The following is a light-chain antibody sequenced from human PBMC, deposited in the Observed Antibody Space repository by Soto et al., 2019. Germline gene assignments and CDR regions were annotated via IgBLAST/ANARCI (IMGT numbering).Light chain of an antibody. CDR1: QSITNY. CDR2: AIS. Sequence: DIQMTQSPSSLSASVGDRVTIPCRASQSITNYLNWYQQKPGKAPKLLMYAISTLQSGVPSRFGGSGSGTEFTLTISSLQPDDFATYYCQQSYSTPYTFGQGTKVDIK. V-gene: IGKV1-39*01. CDR3: QQSYSTPYT. J-gene: IGKJ2*01.